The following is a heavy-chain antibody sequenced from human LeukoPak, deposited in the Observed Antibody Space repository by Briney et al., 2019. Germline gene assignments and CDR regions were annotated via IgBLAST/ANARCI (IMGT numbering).Heavy chain of an antibody. Sequence: SETLSLTCAVYGGSFSGYYWSWIRQPPGKGLEWIGEINHSGSTNYNPSLKSQVTISVDTSKNQFSLKLSSVTAADTAVYYCARGGVHCSGGSCYKYLGYWGQGTLVTVSS. V-gene: IGHV4-34*01. CDR1: GGSFSGYY. CDR3: ARGGVHCSGGSCYKYLGY. CDR2: INHSGST. D-gene: IGHD2-15*01. J-gene: IGHJ4*02.